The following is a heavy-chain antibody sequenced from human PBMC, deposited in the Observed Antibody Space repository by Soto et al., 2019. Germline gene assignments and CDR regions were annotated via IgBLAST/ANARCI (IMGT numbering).Heavy chain of an antibody. CDR3: ASGIGGTSTYHYDY. V-gene: IGHV4-4*02. CDR1: VGSIRRSHW. D-gene: IGHD2-15*01. J-gene: IGHJ4*02. Sequence: SETLSLTCAVSVGSIRRSHWWSWVRQPPGKGLEWIGEIYESGSTNYNPSLKSRLTISVDKSRNEYSLEMTSLTAADTAVYYCASGIGGTSTYHYDYWGQGTLVNVSS. CDR2: IYESGST.